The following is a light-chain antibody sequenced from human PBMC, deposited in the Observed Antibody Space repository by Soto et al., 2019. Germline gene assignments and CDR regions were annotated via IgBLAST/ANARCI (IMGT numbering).Light chain of an antibody. CDR3: TSYAGGSTYV. J-gene: IGLJ1*01. Sequence: QSVLTQPASVSGSPGQSITISCTGTGSDIGYFNYVSWYQQQPGKAPKLMIYEVDNRPSGVSIRFSGSKSGSTASLTISGLQAEDEADYYCTSYAGGSTYVFGTGTKVTVL. V-gene: IGLV2-14*01. CDR1: GSDIGYFNY. CDR2: EVD.